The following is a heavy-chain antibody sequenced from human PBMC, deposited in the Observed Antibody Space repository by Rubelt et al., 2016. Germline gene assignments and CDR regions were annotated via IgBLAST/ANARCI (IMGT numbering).Heavy chain of an antibody. J-gene: IGHJ6*02. CDR1: GGSISSGGYA. D-gene: IGHD6-6*01. V-gene: IGHV4-30-4*07. CDR2: IYYSGST. CDR3: ESDIAARPAYYYGMDV. Sequence: SLTCAVSGGSISSGGYAWSWIRQAPGKGLEWIGYIYYSGSTYYNPSLKSRVSMSADTSKNQFSMRLGSVTAADKAVYYCESDIAARPAYYYGMDVWGQGTTVTVSS.